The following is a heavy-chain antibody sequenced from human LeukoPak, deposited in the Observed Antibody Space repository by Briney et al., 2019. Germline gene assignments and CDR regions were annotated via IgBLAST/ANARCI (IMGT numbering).Heavy chain of an antibody. J-gene: IGHJ4*02. CDR3: AIPPALTVAAY. V-gene: IGHV3-30*03. Sequence: GGSLRLSCAASGFTFGSSGLHWVRQAPGKGLEWVAVISHDGSNKYYADSVRGRVTISRDNSKNTLYLQMNSLRPEDTAVYYCAIPPALTVAAYWGPGALVTVSS. D-gene: IGHD6-19*01. CDR2: ISHDGSNK. CDR1: GFTFGSSG.